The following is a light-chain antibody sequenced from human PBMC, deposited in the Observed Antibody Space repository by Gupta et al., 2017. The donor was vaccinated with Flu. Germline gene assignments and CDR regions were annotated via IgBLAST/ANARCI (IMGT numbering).Light chain of an antibody. CDR1: HSVRSSY. CDR2: GAH. CDR3: QQYGTSPWT. V-gene: IGKV3-20*01. J-gene: IGKJ1*01. Sequence: ERATLSCRTSHSVRSSYLAWYQQKPGQAPRLLIYGAHTRATGVPDRFNGSGPGTDFTLTISRLEPEDFAVYYCQQYGTSPWTFGQGTKVEMK.